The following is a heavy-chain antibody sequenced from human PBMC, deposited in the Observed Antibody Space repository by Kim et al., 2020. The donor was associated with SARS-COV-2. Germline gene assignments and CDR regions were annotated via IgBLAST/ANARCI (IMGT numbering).Heavy chain of an antibody. CDR2: IYYSGST. CDR3: ARHIDDSSGYYGDY. Sequence: SETLSLTCTVSSGSISSSSYYWGWIRQPPGKGLEWIGSIYYSGSTYYNPSLKSRVTISVDTSKNQFSLKLSSVTAADTAVYYCARHIDDSSGYYGDYWGQGTLVTVSS. CDR1: SGSISSSSYY. D-gene: IGHD3-22*01. V-gene: IGHV4-39*01. J-gene: IGHJ4*02.